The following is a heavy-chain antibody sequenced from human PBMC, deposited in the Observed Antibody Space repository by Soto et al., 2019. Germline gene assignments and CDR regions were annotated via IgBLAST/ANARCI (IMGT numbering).Heavy chain of an antibody. Sequence: GGSLRLSCAASGFTFSSYAMSWVRQAPGKGLEWVSAISGSGGSTYYADSVKGRFTISRDNSKNTLYLQMNSLRAEDTAVYYCAKQIQLWFEGIFIRYGMDVWGQGTTVTVSS. V-gene: IGHV3-23*01. CDR3: AKQIQLWFEGIFIRYGMDV. J-gene: IGHJ6*02. CDR1: GFTFSSYA. D-gene: IGHD5-18*01. CDR2: ISGSGGST.